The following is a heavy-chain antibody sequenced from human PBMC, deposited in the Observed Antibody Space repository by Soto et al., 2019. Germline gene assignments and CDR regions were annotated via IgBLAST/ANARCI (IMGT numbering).Heavy chain of an antibody. Sequence: PGGPLLSFSASGFTFLSFTMNWVRQSPGKGLEWVSTISSNSAYIYYTDALRGRFTISRDNAKNSLHLQMNSLRAEDTAVYYCTRDASRDSSARGWFDPWGPGTLVTVSS. CDR1: GFTFLSFT. CDR2: ISSNSAYI. J-gene: IGHJ5*02. D-gene: IGHD6-13*01. V-gene: IGHV3-21*01. CDR3: TRDASRDSSARGWFDP.